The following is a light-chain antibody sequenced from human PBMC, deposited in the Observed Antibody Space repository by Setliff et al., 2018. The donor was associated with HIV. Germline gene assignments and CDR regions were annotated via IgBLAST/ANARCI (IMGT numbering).Light chain of an antibody. CDR2: SAS. V-gene: IGLV7-43*01. J-gene: IGLJ3*02. Sequence: QAVVTQEPSLTVSPGGTVTLTCVSSTGAVTSGYYPNWFQQKPGQAPRALIYSASNEHSWTPARFSGSLLGGKAALTLSGVQPEDEAEYYCLLYYGGAWVFGGGTKSPS. CDR1: TGAVTSGYY. CDR3: LLYYGGAWV.